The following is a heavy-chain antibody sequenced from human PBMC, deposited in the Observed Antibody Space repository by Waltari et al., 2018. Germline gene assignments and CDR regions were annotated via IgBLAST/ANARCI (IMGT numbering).Heavy chain of an antibody. CDR2: ISSSGTTI. J-gene: IGHJ4*02. CDR1: GFTFSDYY. D-gene: IGHD5-18*01. V-gene: IGHV3-11*01. CDR3: ARVRYSYFDY. Sequence: QVQLVESGGGLVKPGGSLTLSWAASGFTFSDYYMSWIRQVPGKGLEWVSNISSSGTTIYYADSVKGRFTISRDNAKSSLYLQINSLRAEDTAVYYCARVRYSYFDYWGRGTLVTVSP.